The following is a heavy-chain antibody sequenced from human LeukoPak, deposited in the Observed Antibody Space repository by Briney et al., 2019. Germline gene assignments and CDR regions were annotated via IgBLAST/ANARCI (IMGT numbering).Heavy chain of an antibody. J-gene: IGHJ6*02. Sequence: GGSLRLSCAASGFTFSSYGMHWVRQAPGKGLEWLAVIWYDGSNSYYADSVKGQFTISRDNSKNTLYLQMSSLGAEDTAVYYCARTNSRSSNYYYGMDVWGQGTTVTVSS. CDR3: ARTNSRSSNYYYGMDV. CDR1: GFTFSSYG. D-gene: IGHD6-6*01. V-gene: IGHV3-33*01. CDR2: IWYDGSNS.